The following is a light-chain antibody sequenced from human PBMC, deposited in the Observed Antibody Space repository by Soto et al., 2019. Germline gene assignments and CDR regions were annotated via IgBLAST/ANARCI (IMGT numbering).Light chain of an antibody. J-gene: IGLJ2*01. CDR3: AAGDDSMNGPV. Sequence: QSVLTQPPSASGTPGQRVTISCSGSSSNIGSNTVNWYQQLPGTAPKLLISSNNQRPSGVPDRFSGSKSGTSASLAISGLQPGDGADYYCAAGDDSMNGPVFGGGTKLPVL. CDR2: SNN. CDR1: SSNIGSNT. V-gene: IGLV1-44*01.